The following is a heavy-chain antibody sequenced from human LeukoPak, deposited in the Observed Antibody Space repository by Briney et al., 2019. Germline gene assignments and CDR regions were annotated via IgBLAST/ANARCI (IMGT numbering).Heavy chain of an antibody. J-gene: IGHJ3*02. Sequence: ASVKDSCKASGYTFTGYYMHWVRQAPGQGLEWMGWINPNSGGTNYAQKFQGRVTMTRDTSVSTAYMELSRLRSDDTAVYYCAREGYCSSTSCYTRLWAFDIWGQGTMVTVSS. CDR3: AREGYCSSTSCYTRLWAFDI. CDR1: GYTFTGYY. V-gene: IGHV1-2*02. CDR2: INPNSGGT. D-gene: IGHD2-2*02.